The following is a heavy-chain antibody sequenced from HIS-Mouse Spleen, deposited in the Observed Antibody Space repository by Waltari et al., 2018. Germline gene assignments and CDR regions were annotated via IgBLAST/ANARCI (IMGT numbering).Heavy chain of an antibody. J-gene: IGHJ3*02. CDR1: GYTFTGYY. V-gene: IGHV1-2*02. D-gene: IGHD2-15*01. CDR2: INPNSGGT. CDR3: ARGKDIVVVVAADAFDI. Sequence: QVQLVQSGAEVKKPGASVKVSCKASGYTFTGYYMHWVRQAPGQGLEGMGWINPNSGGTNYAQKFQGRVTMTRDTSISTAYMELSRLRSDDTAVYYCARGKDIVVVVAADAFDIWGQGTMVTVSS.